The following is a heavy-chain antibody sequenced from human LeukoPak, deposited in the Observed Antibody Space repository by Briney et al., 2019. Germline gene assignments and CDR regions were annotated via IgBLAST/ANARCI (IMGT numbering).Heavy chain of an antibody. V-gene: IGHV1-8*01. D-gene: IGHD2-15*01. CDR1: AYTFTSYD. CDR3: ARDGGGGSCYS. Sequence: ASVNLSCKSSAYTFTSYDINLVRHAPAQGLGWMGWMNPNSGNTGYAQKFHGRVTMTRNTSISTAYMELSSLRSEDTAVYYCARDGGGGSCYSWGQGTLVTVSS. J-gene: IGHJ4*02. CDR2: MNPNSGNT.